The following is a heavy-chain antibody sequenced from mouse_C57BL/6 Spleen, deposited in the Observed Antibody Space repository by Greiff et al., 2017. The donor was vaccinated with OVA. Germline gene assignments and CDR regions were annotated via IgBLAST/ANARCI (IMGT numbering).Heavy chain of an antibody. D-gene: IGHD1-1*01. CDR1: GYAFSSYW. Sequence: QVQLQQSGAELVKPGASVKISCKASGYAFSSYWMNWVKQRPGKGLEWIGQIYPGDGDTNYNGKFKGKATLTADKSSSTAYMQLSSLTAEDSAVYFCARDYYGSSSRVDYWGQGTSVTVSS. J-gene: IGHJ4*01. CDR3: ARDYYGSSSRVDY. V-gene: IGHV1-80*01. CDR2: IYPGDGDT.